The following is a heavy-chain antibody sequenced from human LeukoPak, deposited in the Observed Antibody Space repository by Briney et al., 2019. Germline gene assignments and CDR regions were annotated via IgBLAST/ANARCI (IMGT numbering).Heavy chain of an antibody. V-gene: IGHV6-1*01. CDR2: TYYRSKWYN. Sequence: SQTLSLTCAISGDSVPSNSAAWNWIRQSPSRGLEWLGRTYYRSKWYNDYAVSVKSRITINPDTSKNQFSLQLNSVTPEDTAVYYCAREIRITIFGVVLGMDVWGQGTTVTVSS. J-gene: IGHJ6*02. CDR3: AREIRITIFGVVLGMDV. CDR1: GDSVPSNSAA. D-gene: IGHD3-3*01.